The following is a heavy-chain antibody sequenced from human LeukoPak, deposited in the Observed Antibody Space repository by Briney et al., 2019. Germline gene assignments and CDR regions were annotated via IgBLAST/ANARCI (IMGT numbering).Heavy chain of an antibody. J-gene: IGHJ6*02. V-gene: IGHV3-30*18. CDR2: ISYDGSNK. CDR1: GFTFSSYG. Sequence: GRSLRLSCAAFGFTFSSYGMHWVRQAPGKGLEWVAVISYDGSNKYYADSVKGRFTISRDNSKNTLYLQMNSLRAEDTAVYYCAKDRGYSYGLGYYYYGMDVWGQGTTVTVSS. D-gene: IGHD5-18*01. CDR3: AKDRGYSYGLGYYYYGMDV.